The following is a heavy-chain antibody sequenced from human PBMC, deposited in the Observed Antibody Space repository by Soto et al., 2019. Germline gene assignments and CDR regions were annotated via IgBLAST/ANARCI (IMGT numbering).Heavy chain of an antibody. V-gene: IGHV4-39*01. CDR1: GDSISSSGYY. CDR3: ARQEGWSYGYSGY. CDR2: IYQSGST. D-gene: IGHD5-18*01. J-gene: IGHJ4*02. Sequence: QLQLQESGPGLVKPSETLSLTCTVSGDSISSSGYYWGWIRQPPGKGLEWIGSIYQSGSTYYNPSLKSRVTISVDTSKNQFSLKLSSVTAADTAVYYCARQEGWSYGYSGYWGQGTLVTVSS.